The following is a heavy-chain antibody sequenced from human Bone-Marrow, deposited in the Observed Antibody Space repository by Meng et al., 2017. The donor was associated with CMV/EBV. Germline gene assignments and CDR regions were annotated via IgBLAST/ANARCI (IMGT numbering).Heavy chain of an antibody. CDR2: IIPILGIA. CDR3: AKDPLYCSSTSCFSPYYYYGMDV. Sequence: SVKVSCKASGGTFSSYAISWVRQAPGQGLEWMGRIIPILGIANYAQKFQGRVTITADKSTSTAYMELSSLRSEDTAVYYCAKDPLYCSSTSCFSPYYYYGMDVWGQGTTVTVSS. CDR1: GGTFSSYA. J-gene: IGHJ6*02. V-gene: IGHV1-69*04. D-gene: IGHD2-2*01.